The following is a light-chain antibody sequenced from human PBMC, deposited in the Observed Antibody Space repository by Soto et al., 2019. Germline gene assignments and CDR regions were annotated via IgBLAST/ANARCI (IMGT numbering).Light chain of an antibody. V-gene: IGKV1-13*02. CDR2: DVS. CDR3: QQFNSYPIT. CDR1: QDIRGA. Sequence: AIQVTQSPSSLSASVGDRVTITCRASQDIRGALAWYQQKPGKAPNLLIYDVSTLESGVPSRFSGSGSGTEFTLTISSLQPADFGTYYCQQFNSYPITFGHGTRLEIK. J-gene: IGKJ5*01.